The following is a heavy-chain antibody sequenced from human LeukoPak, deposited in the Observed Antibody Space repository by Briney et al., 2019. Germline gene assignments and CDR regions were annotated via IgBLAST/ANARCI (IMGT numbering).Heavy chain of an antibody. D-gene: IGHD1-26*01. Sequence: GGSLRLSCATSGFTFSSYGMHWVRQAPGKGLEWVAVISDDGKTEYFADSVKGRFTISRDNSKNTLSLQMNSLRPDDTAVYYCTKEAASGSRYSFDYWGQGTLVTVSS. CDR2: ISDDGKTE. CDR3: TKEAASGSRYSFDY. CDR1: GFTFSSYG. J-gene: IGHJ4*02. V-gene: IGHV3-30*18.